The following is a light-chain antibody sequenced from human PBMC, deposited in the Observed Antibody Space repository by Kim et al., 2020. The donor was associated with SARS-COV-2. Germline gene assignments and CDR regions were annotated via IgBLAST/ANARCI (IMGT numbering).Light chain of an antibody. CDR3: HAWDISTCV. J-gene: IGLJ2*01. Sequence: VSPGQTASITCSGDKLGYKYVGWQQPKPGQSPVLVIDQDTKRPSGIPERFSGSNSGNTATLTISGTQAMDEDDYYCHAWDISTCVFGGGTQLTVL. CDR1: KLGYKY. V-gene: IGLV3-1*01. CDR2: QDT.